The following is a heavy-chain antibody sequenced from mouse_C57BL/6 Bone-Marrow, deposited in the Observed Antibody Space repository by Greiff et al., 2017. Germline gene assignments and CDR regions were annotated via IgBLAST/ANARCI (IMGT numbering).Heavy chain of an antibody. CDR3: ARESDDYDWFAY. D-gene: IGHD2-4*01. CDR2: IDPNSGGT. V-gene: IGHV1-72*01. J-gene: IGHJ3*01. Sequence: VQLQQPGAELVKPGASVKLSCKASGYTFTSYWMHWVKQRPGRGLEWIGRIDPNSGGTKYNEKFKRKATLTVDKPSSTAYMQRSSLTSEDSAVYYCARESDDYDWFAYWGQGTLVTVSA. CDR1: GYTFTSYW.